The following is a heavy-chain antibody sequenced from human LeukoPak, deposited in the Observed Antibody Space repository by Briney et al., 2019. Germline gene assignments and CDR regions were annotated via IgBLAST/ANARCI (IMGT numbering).Heavy chain of an antibody. Sequence: ASVKVSCRASGYTFANYGISWVRQAPGQGLEWIGWIAGYKKDDTNYAQKFQGRVTMTADTSTSTASMELRSLTSDDTAVYYCARDGEPRSQTNCFDPWGQGTLVTVSS. D-gene: IGHD1-26*01. V-gene: IGHV1-18*01. J-gene: IGHJ5*02. CDR3: ARDGEPRSQTNCFDP. CDR2: IAGYKKDDT. CDR1: GYTFANYG.